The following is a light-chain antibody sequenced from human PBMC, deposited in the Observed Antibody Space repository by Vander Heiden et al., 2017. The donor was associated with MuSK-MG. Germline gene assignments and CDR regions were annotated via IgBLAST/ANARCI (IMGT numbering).Light chain of an antibody. CDR2: KAS. V-gene: IGKV1-5*03. J-gene: IGKJ1*01. Sequence: SPSTLSASVGDRVTITCRASQSISSWLAWYQQKPGKAPKLLIYKASSLESGVPSRFSGSGSGTEFTLTISSLQPDDFATYYCQQYNSYWTFGQGTKVEIK. CDR3: QQYNSYWT. CDR1: QSISSW.